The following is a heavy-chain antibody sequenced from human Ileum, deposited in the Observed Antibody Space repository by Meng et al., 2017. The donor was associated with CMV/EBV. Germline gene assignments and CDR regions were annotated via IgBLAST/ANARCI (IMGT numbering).Heavy chain of an antibody. D-gene: IGHD2-2*01. CDR3: ARRPLGFCSSMSCQPLWYFDL. CDR1: GFTFSNYW. J-gene: IGHJ2*01. CDR2: INQDGSEK. V-gene: IGHV3-7*01. Sequence: GESLKISCAASGFTFSNYWMSWVRQAPGKGLEWVANINQDGSEKYYVGSVKGRFTISRDNAKNSLYLQMNSLRDEDAAVYYCARRPLGFCSSMSCQPLWYFDLWGRDTLVTVSS.